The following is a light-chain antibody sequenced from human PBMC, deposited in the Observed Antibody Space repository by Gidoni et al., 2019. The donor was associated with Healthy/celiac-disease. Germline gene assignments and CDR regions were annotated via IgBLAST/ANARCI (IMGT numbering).Light chain of an antibody. Sequence: IVLTPSPGTLSLSPGERATLSCRASQCFSSSYLAWYQQKPGQAPRLLIYGASSRATGIPDRFSGSGSGTDFTLTISRLEPEDFAVYYCQQYGSSPRTFGQXTKVEIK. J-gene: IGKJ1*01. CDR1: QCFSSSY. CDR2: GAS. V-gene: IGKV3-20*01. CDR3: QQYGSSPRT.